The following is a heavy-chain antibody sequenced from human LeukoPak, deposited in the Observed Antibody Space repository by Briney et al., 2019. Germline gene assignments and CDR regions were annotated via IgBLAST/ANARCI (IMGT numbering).Heavy chain of an antibody. CDR1: GGPISSYY. J-gene: IGHJ4*02. V-gene: IGHV4-59*13. Sequence: SETLSLTCTVSGGPISSYYWIWMRQPPGKALEGIGYIYYSGSTNYKPYLTSRVTISVDPSKYQFSLKLSSVTAADTAVYYCARRAEIDGHNPFDYWGQGTLVIVSS. D-gene: IGHD5-24*01. CDR3: ARRAEIDGHNPFDY. CDR2: IYYSGST.